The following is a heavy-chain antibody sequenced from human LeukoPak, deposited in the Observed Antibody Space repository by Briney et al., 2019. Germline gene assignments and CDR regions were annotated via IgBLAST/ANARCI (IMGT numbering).Heavy chain of an antibody. Sequence: SSETLSLTCAVYGGSFSGYYWSWIRQPPGKGLEWIGRIYTSGSTNYNPSLKSRVTISVDTSKNQFSLKLSSVTAADTAVYYCASSHLYYYDSSGYYKGQDYFDYWGQGTLVTVSS. J-gene: IGHJ4*02. V-gene: IGHV4-59*10. CDR3: ASSHLYYYDSSGYYKGQDYFDY. D-gene: IGHD3-22*01. CDR2: IYTSGST. CDR1: GGSFSGYY.